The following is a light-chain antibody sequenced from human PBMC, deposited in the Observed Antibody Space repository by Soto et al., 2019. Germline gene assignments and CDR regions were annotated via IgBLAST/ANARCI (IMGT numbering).Light chain of an antibody. CDR1: QSISTW. CDR3: QQYKTYPLT. V-gene: IGKV1-5*03. J-gene: IGKJ4*01. Sequence: IQMTPSPSTLSASVGDRVTITCRASQSISTWLAWYQQKPGKAPKLLIYKASSLEGGVPSRFSGSGSGTEFNITISSLQPDDFATYYCQQYKTYPLTFGGGTKV. CDR2: KAS.